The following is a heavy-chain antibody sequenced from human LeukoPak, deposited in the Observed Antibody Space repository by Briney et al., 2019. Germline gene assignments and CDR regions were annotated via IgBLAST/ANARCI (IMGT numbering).Heavy chain of an antibody. CDR2: INPNSGGT. V-gene: IGHV1-2*02. CDR3: ASLDILVVPAAPDAFDI. J-gene: IGHJ3*02. CDR1: GYTFTGYY. D-gene: IGHD2-2*03. Sequence: GASVKVSCKASGYTFTGYYTHWVRQAPGQGLEWMGWINPNSGGTNYAQKFQGRVTMTRDTSISTAYMELSRLRSDDTAVYYCASLDILVVPAAPDAFDIWGQGTMVTVSS.